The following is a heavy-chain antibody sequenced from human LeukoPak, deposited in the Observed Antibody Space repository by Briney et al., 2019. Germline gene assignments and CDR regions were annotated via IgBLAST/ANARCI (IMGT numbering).Heavy chain of an antibody. CDR3: ARDRQVGFLEWLLYGWFDP. Sequence: NPGGSPRLSCAASGFTFSSYSMNWVRQAPGKGLEWVSSISSSSSYIYYADSVKGRFTISRDNAKNSLYLQMNSLRAEDTAVYYCARDRQVGFLEWLLYGWFDPWGQGTLVTVSS. CDR2: ISSSSSYI. V-gene: IGHV3-21*01. CDR1: GFTFSSYS. J-gene: IGHJ5*02. D-gene: IGHD3-3*01.